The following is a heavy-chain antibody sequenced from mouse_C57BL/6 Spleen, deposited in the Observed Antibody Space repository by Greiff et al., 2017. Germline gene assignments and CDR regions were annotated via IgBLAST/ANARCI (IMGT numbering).Heavy chain of an antibody. CDR2: ILPGSGST. D-gene: IGHD2-5*01. CDR3: ARGGYSNFYYFDY. V-gene: IGHV1-9*01. Sequence: QVQLQQSGAELMKPGASVKLSCKATGYTFTGYWIEWVKQRPGHGLEWIGEILPGSGSTNYNEKFKGKATFTADTSSNTAYMQLSSLTTDDSAIXYCARGGYSNFYYFDYWGQGTTLTAAS. CDR1: GYTFTGYW. J-gene: IGHJ2*01.